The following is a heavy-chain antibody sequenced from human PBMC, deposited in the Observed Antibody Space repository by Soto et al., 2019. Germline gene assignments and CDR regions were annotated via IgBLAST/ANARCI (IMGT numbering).Heavy chain of an antibody. V-gene: IGHV1-69*02. J-gene: IGHJ4*02. CDR1: GDTFNFYT. CDR3: ATNYGSGSAHFDN. D-gene: IGHD3-10*01. Sequence: QVQLLQSGAEVKKPGSSVKVSCTASGDTFNFYTISWVRQAPGQGPEWMGRIIPMLGMSNYAQNFQGRVTVIADKSTSTAYMDLSSLRSEDTALYYCATNYGSGSAHFDNWGQGTLVTVSS. CDR2: IIPMLGMS.